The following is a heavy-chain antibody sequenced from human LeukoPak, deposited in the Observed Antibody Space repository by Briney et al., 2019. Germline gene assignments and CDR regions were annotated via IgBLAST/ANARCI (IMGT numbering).Heavy chain of an antibody. V-gene: IGHV4-39*01. CDR3: ARSGSYPPWALNWFDP. CDR2: IFFRGTT. CDR1: GDSVISSSFL. Sequence: SETLSLTCTVSGDSVISSSFLWGWVRQPPGKGLEWLGSIFFRGTTYYNPSLKSRVTISVGTAKSQLFLSLRSVTAADAAVYYCARSGSYPPWALNWFDPWGPGTLVTVSS. D-gene: IGHD3-10*01. J-gene: IGHJ5*02.